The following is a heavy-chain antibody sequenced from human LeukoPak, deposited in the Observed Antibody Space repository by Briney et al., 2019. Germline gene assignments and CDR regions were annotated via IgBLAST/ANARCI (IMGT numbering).Heavy chain of an antibody. CDR2: ISAYNGNT. V-gene: IGHV1-18*01. CDR3: AREGAYDSSGSIDY. D-gene: IGHD3-22*01. J-gene: IGHJ4*02. Sequence: ASVKVSCKASGYIFTSYGISWVRQAPGQGLEWMGWISAYNGNTNYAQKLQGRVTMTTDTSTSTAYMELRSLRSDDTAVYYCAREGAYDSSGSIDYWGQGTLVTVSS. CDR1: GYIFTSYG.